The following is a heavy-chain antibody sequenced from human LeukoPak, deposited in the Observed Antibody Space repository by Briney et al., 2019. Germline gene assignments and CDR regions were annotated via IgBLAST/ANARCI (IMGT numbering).Heavy chain of an antibody. CDR1: GFTFSSYA. Sequence: GGSLRLSCAASGFTFSSYAMSWVRQAPGKGLEWVSTITGCGSTTYYADSVKGRFTISRDNSKNTLYLQMNSLRAEDTAVYYCAKDAASVYYDYIWGSYRYFDYWGQGTPVTVSS. CDR3: AKDAASVYYDYIWGSYRYFDY. V-gene: IGHV3-23*01. CDR2: ITGCGSTT. D-gene: IGHD3-16*02. J-gene: IGHJ4*02.